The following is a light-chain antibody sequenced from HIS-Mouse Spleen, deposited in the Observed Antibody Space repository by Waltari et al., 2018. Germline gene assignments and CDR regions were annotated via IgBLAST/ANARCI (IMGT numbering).Light chain of an antibody. CDR3: YSTDSSGNHRV. V-gene: IGLV3-10*01. J-gene: IGLJ2*01. CDR1: NIGRKS. Sequence: SYVLTPPPSVSVAPGKTARITCGGNNIGRKSVHWYQQKSGQAHVLVIYEDSKRPSGIPERFSGSSSGTMATLTISGAQVEDEADYYCYSTDSSGNHRVFGGGTKLTVL. CDR2: EDS.